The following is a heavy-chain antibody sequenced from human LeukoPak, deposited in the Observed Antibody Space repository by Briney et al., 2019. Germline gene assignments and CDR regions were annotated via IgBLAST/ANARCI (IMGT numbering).Heavy chain of an antibody. D-gene: IGHD6-6*01. Sequence: GGSLRLSCAASGFTFSSYSMNWVRQAPGKGLEWVSSISSSSSYIYYADSVKGRFTISRDNAKNSLYLQMNGLRAEDTAVYYCAREPSSSGAFDIWGQGTMVTVSS. CDR3: AREPSSSGAFDI. V-gene: IGHV3-21*01. J-gene: IGHJ3*02. CDR1: GFTFSSYS. CDR2: ISSSSSYI.